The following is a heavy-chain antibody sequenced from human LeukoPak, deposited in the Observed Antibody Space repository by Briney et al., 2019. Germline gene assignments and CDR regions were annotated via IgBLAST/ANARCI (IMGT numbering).Heavy chain of an antibody. D-gene: IGHD2-2*01. Sequence: SQTLSLTCALSGDSVSSNSVTWNWVRQSPSSGLECLGRTYDGSTWYNDYAVSVRGRITVNPDTSKNQYSLHLNSVTPEDTAVYYCARRLTQYDCFDPWGQGILVTVSS. V-gene: IGHV6-1*01. CDR1: GDSVSSNSVT. CDR2: TYDGSTWYN. J-gene: IGHJ5*02. CDR3: ARRLTQYDCFDP.